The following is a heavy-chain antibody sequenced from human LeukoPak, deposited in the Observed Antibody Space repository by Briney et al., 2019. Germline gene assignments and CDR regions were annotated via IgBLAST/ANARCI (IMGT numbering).Heavy chain of an antibody. CDR3: ARGYYYDSSGYYYFFDY. CDR2: IIPIFGTA. Sequence: SVKVSCKASGGTFSSYAISWVRQAPGQGLEWMGGIIPIFGTANYAQKFQGRVTITADESTSTAYMELSSLRSEDTAVYYCARGYYYDSSGYYYFFDYWGQGTLVTVSS. J-gene: IGHJ4*02. CDR1: GGTFSSYA. D-gene: IGHD3-22*01. V-gene: IGHV1-69*13.